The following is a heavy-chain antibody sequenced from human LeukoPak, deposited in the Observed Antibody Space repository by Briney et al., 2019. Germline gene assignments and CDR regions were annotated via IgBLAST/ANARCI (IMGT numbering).Heavy chain of an antibody. CDR1: GGSISSGSYY. CDR3: AARGYIVVVPAAKGGGPDNSYYYMDV. V-gene: IGHV4-61*02. CDR2: IYTSGST. J-gene: IGHJ6*03. Sequence: PSETLSLTCTVSGGSISSGSYYWSWIRQPAGKGLEWIGRIYTSGSTNYNPSLKSRVTISVDSSKNQVSLRLNSVTAADTAMYYCAARGYIVVVPAAKGGGPDNSYYYMDVWGKGTTVTTSS. D-gene: IGHD2-2*01.